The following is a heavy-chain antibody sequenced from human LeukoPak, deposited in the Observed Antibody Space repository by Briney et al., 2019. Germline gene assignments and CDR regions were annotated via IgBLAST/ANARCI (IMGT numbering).Heavy chain of an antibody. J-gene: IGHJ2*01. CDR1: GFTFSSYA. CDR2: ISGNGGST. V-gene: IGHV3-23*01. Sequence: GGSLRLSCAVSGFTFSSYAMSWVRQAPGKGLEWVSAISGNGGSTYYADSVKGRFTISRDNSKNTLYLQMNSLRAEDTAVYYCAKDSSPYYYDSSGYYPYWYFDLWGRGTLVTVSS. D-gene: IGHD3-22*01. CDR3: AKDSSPYYYDSSGYYPYWYFDL.